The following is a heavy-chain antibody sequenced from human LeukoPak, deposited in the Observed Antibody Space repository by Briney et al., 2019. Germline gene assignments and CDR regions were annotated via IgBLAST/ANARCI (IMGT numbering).Heavy chain of an antibody. D-gene: IGHD3-22*01. J-gene: IGHJ4*02. CDR1: GYTFTSYY. V-gene: IGHV1-46*01. Sequence: ASVKVSCKASGYTFTSYYMHWVRQAPGQGLEWMGIINPSGGSTSYAQKFQGRVTMTEDTSTDTAYMELSSLRSEDTAVYYCATERNYYYDSSGYYFDYWGQGTLVTVSS. CDR3: ATERNYYYDSSGYYFDY. CDR2: INPSGGST.